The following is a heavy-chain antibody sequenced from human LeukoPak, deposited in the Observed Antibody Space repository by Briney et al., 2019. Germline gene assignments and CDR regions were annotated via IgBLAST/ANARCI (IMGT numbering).Heavy chain of an antibody. J-gene: IGHJ4*02. CDR1: GGSISSGGYY. CDR3: ARGLIAAAGAYFDY. Sequence: PSETLSLTCTVSGGSISSGGYYWSWIRQHPGKGLEWIGYIYYSGSTYYNPSLKSRVTISVDTSKNQFSLKLSSVTAADTAVYYCARGLIAAAGAYFDYWGQGTLVTVSS. D-gene: IGHD6-13*01. V-gene: IGHV4-31*03. CDR2: IYYSGST.